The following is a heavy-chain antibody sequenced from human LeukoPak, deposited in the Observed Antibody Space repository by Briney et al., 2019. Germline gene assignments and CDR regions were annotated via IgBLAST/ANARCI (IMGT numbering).Heavy chain of an antibody. CDR1: GFTFSSYS. Sequence: GGSLRLSCAASGFTFSSYSTNWVRQAPGKGLEWVSSISSSSSYMYYADSVKGQFTISRDNAKNSLYLQMNSLRAEDTAVYYCAREVDYYDSSGYPDYWGQGTLVTVSS. CDR2: ISSSSSYM. V-gene: IGHV3-21*01. CDR3: AREVDYYDSSGYPDY. J-gene: IGHJ4*02. D-gene: IGHD3-22*01.